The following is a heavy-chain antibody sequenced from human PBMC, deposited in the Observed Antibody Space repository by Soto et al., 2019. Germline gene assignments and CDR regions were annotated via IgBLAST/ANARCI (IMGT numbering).Heavy chain of an antibody. CDR2: ISGSGGST. CDR3: AKDLAATLSYYYYYGMDV. CDR1: GFTFSSYA. D-gene: IGHD2-15*01. J-gene: IGHJ6*02. V-gene: IGHV3-23*01. Sequence: GGSLRLSCAASGFTFSSYAMSWVRQAPGKGLEWVSAISGSGGSTYYADSVKGRFTISRDNSKNTLYLQMNSLRAEDTAVYYCAKDLAATLSYYYYYGMDVWGQGTTVTVSS.